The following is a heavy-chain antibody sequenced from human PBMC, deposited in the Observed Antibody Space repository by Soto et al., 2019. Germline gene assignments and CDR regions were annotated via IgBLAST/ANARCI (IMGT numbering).Heavy chain of an antibody. Sequence: GGSLRLSCAASGFTFSHYWMSWVRQTPGKGLEWMANIKQDGSEEDYVDSVKGRFTIARDNAKNSLYLQMNSLRAEDTAMYYCARSYYDFWRGYYLGYWGQGTLVTGSS. D-gene: IGHD3-3*01. CDR1: GFTFSHYW. V-gene: IGHV3-7*05. CDR2: IKQDGSEE. J-gene: IGHJ4*02. CDR3: ARSYYDFWRGYYLGY.